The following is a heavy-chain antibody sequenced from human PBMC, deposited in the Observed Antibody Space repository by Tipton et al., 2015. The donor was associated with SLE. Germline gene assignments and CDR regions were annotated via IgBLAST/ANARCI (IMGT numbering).Heavy chain of an antibody. CDR1: GGSISTSNYN. D-gene: IGHD3-3*01. Sequence: TLSLTCTVSGGSISTSNYNWGWIRQPPGKGLEWIGSIYYSGSTYYNPSLKSRVTISVDTSKNLFFLNLSSVTAADTAVYYCARDVEFSSVSIFGVIPWGQGTPVTASS. CDR3: ARDVEFSSVSIFGVIP. J-gene: IGHJ5*02. V-gene: IGHV4-39*07. CDR2: IYYSGST.